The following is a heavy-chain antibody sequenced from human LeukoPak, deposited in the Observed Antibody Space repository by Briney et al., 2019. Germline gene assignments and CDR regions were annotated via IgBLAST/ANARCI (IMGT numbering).Heavy chain of an antibody. D-gene: IGHD4-11*01. CDR1: GFTFSSYG. V-gene: IGHV3-23*01. J-gene: IGHJ2*01. CDR3: AKVGTTITTHQYFDL. CDR2: ISGSGSNT. Sequence: GGSLRLSCAASGFTFSSYGMSWVRQAPGKGLEWVSAISGSGSNTYYADSVKGRFTISRDNSKNTLYLQMNSLRTEDTAVYYCAKVGTTITTHQYFDLWGRGTLVIVSS.